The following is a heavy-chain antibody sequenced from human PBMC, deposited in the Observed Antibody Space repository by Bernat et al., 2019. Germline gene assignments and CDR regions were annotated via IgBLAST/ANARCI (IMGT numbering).Heavy chain of an antibody. V-gene: IGHV3-48*01. J-gene: IGHJ3*02. CDR3: ARDYHISGYYRVAFDI. CDR2: ISSSSTK. CDR1: GFTFSSYS. Sequence: EVQLVESGGGLVQPGGSLRLSCAASGFTFSSYSMNWVRQAPGKGLEWVSYISSSSTKYYADSVKGRFTISRDNAKNSLYLQMNSLRAEDTAVYYCARDYHISGYYRVAFDIWGQGTMVTVSS. D-gene: IGHD3-22*01.